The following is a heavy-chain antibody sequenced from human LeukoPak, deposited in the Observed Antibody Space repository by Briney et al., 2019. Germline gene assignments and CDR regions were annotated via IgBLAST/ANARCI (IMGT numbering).Heavy chain of an antibody. V-gene: IGHV4-4*07. D-gene: IGHD6-13*01. CDR1: GGSISSYY. J-gene: IGHJ4*02. Sequence: SETLSLXCTVSGGSISSYYWSWIRQPAGKGLESIGRIYTSGSTNYNPSLKSRVTMSVDTSKNQFSLKLSSVTAADTAVYYCARVGSSSWLWYFDYWGQGTLVTVSS. CDR3: ARVGSSSWLWYFDY. CDR2: IYTSGST.